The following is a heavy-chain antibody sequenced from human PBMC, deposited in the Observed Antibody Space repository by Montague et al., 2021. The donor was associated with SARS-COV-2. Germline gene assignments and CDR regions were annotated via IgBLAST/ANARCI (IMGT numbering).Heavy chain of an antibody. Sequence: SETRSLTCTVSGGSISSYYWSWIRQPPGKGLEWIWYIYYSGSTNYNPSLKSRVTISVDTSKNQFSLKLSSVTAADTAVYYCARVGDYGGCPTPAAFDFWGQGTLVTVSS. J-gene: IGHJ4*02. V-gene: IGHV4-59*01. CDR3: ARVGDYGGCPTPAAFDF. CDR1: GGSISSYY. CDR2: IYYSGST. D-gene: IGHD4-23*01.